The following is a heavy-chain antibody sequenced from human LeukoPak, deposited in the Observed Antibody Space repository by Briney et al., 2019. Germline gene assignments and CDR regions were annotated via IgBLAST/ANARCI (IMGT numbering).Heavy chain of an antibody. CDR2: IYSSGRT. J-gene: IGHJ4*02. V-gene: IGHV4-4*07. Sequence: SETLSLTCSVSGAFISAYLWSWIRQPAGKGLEWIGRIYSSGRTNYIPSLKSRLTMSVDTSKNQFSLKLNSVTAADTAVYYCARDYSYPDYWGQGTLVTVSS. CDR1: GAFISAYL. D-gene: IGHD5-18*01. CDR3: ARDYSYPDY.